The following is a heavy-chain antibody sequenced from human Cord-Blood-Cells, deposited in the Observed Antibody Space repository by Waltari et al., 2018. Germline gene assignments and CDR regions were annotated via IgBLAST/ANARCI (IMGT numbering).Heavy chain of an antibody. V-gene: IGHV3-7*01. CDR1: GFTFSSYW. CDR2: IKQDGSEK. J-gene: IGHJ1*01. CDR3: ARGGRTYYDILTGYYTEYFQH. D-gene: IGHD3-9*01. Sequence: EVQLVESGGGLVQPGGSLRLSCAASGFTFSSYWMSWVRQAPGQGLEWVANIKQDGSEKYYVDSVKGRFTISRDNAKNSLYLQMNSLRAEDTAVYYCARGGRTYYDILTGYYTEYFQHWGQGTLVTVSS.